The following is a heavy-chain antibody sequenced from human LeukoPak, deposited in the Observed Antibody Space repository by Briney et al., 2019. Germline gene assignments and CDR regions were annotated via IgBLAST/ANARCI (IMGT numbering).Heavy chain of an antibody. J-gene: IGHJ5*02. CDR1: GYSFTSYW. D-gene: IGHD3-3*01. CDR2: IYPGDSDT. CDR3: VRHLQWSHDFWSAFDP. Sequence: GESLKISCKGSGYSFTSYWIGWVRQMPGKGLEWMGIIYPGDSDTRYSPSFQGQVTISADKSISTAYLQWSSLKASDTAMYYCVRHLQWSHDFWSAFDPWGQGTLVTVSS. V-gene: IGHV5-51*01.